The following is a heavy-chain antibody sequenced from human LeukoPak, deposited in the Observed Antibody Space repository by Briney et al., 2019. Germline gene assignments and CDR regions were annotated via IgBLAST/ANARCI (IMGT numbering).Heavy chain of an antibody. D-gene: IGHD3-22*01. J-gene: IGHJ1*01. CDR2: INTGNGNT. V-gene: IGHV1-3*04. CDR3: ARVPLHDASGRYYPH. CDR1: GYTFTNYG. Sequence: ASVKVSCKTSGYTFTNYGMHWVRQAPRQSLEWMGWINTGNGNTKSSQKFQDRVALTRDTSASTADMELNSLSSEDTAVYYCARVPLHDASGRYYPHWGQGTLVTVSS.